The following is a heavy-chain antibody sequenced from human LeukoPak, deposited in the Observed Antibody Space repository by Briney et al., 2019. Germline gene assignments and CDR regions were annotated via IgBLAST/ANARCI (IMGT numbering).Heavy chain of an antibody. Sequence: SETLPLTCAVSGGSISSSNWWSWVRQPPGKGLEWIGEIYHSGSTNYNPSLKSRVTISVDKSENQFSLKLSSVTAADTAVYYCAASPLSKNYYDSSGYTNLLEYYYMDVWGKGTTVTISS. CDR1: GGSISSSNW. J-gene: IGHJ6*03. CDR3: AASPLSKNYYDSSGYTNLLEYYYMDV. D-gene: IGHD3-22*01. CDR2: IYHSGST. V-gene: IGHV4-4*02.